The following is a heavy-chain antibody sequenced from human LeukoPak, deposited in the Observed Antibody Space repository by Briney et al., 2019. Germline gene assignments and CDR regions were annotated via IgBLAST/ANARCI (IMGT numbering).Heavy chain of an antibody. CDR3: ARLGVTSGYSFAYFDF. D-gene: IGHD5-18*01. V-gene: IGHV5-51*01. CDR2: IYPDDSDT. CDR1: GYSFTSYW. Sequence: GESLKISCRGSGYSFTSYWIGWVRQMPGKGLEWMGIIYPDDSDTRYSQSFQGQVTISADKSISTAYLEWSSLKASDSAMYYCARLGVTSGYSFAYFDFWGQGTLVTVSS. J-gene: IGHJ4*02.